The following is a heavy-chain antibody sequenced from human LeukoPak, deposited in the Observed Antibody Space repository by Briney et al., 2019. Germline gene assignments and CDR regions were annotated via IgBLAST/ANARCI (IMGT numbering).Heavy chain of an antibody. J-gene: IGHJ4*02. CDR2: VGNDEKTK. Sequence: GGSLRLSCAASGFTFTGHSMHWVRQAPGKGLEWVAVVGNDEKTKFYADSLKGRFTISRDNSKNTLYLQMNSLRDEDTAVYYCARERQAGGTPFDYWGQGSLVTVSS. D-gene: IGHD1-26*01. CDR1: GFTFTGHS. V-gene: IGHV3-30*04. CDR3: ARERQAGGTPFDY.